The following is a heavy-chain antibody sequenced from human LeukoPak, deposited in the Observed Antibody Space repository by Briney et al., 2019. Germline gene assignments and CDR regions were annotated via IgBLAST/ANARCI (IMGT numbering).Heavy chain of an antibody. J-gene: IGHJ4*02. CDR3: ARRAGGCSRYYCDY. V-gene: IGHV3-21*01. CDR2: ISTSSSYI. D-gene: IGHD2-15*01. CDR1: GFTFSNFY. Sequence: GGSLRLSCAASGFTFSNFYINWVRQAPGKGLEWVSLISTSSSYIYYADSVKGRFTVSRDNAKNSLFLQINSLRAEDTAVYYCARRAGGCSRYYCDYWGQGTLVTVSS.